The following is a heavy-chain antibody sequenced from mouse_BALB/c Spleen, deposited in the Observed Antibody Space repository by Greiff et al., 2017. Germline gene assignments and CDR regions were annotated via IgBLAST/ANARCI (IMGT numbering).Heavy chain of an antibody. CDR3: ARSGDYGLFAY. CDR2: ISSGSSTI. Sequence: EVHLVESGGGLVQPGGSRKLSCAASGFTFSSFGMHWVRQAPEKGLEWVAYISSGSSTIYYADTVKGRFTISRDNPKNTLFLQMTSLRSEDTAMYYCARSGDYGLFAYWGQGTLVTVSA. V-gene: IGHV5-17*02. CDR1: GFTFSSFG. D-gene: IGHD2-4*01. J-gene: IGHJ3*01.